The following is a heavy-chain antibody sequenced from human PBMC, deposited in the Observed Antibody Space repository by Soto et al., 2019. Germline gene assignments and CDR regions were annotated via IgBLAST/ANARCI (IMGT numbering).Heavy chain of an antibody. CDR2: INAGNGNT. CDR3: ARYYYDSSGFRYFDY. Sequence: ASVKVSCKASGYTFTSYAMHWVRQAPGQRLEWMGWINAGNGNTKYSQKFQGRVTITRDTSASTAYMELSSLRSEDTAVYYCARYYYDSSGFRYFDYWGQGTLVTVSS. CDR1: GYTFTSYA. V-gene: IGHV1-3*01. J-gene: IGHJ4*02. D-gene: IGHD3-22*01.